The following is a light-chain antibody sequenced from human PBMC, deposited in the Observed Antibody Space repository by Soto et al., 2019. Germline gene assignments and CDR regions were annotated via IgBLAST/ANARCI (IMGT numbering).Light chain of an antibody. J-gene: IGKJ1*01. V-gene: IGKV1-5*01. Sequence: EIKVTQSPSTLSASVSDRVTITCRASQTIDSWLAWYQQRPGKAPKLLIYAASTLQSGVPSRFSGSGSGTDFTLTISCLQSEDFATYYCQQYYSYLRTFGQGTKVDIK. CDR1: QTIDSW. CDR2: AAS. CDR3: QQYYSYLRT.